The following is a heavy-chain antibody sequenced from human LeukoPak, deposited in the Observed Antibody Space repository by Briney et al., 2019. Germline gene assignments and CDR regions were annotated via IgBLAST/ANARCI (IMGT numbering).Heavy chain of an antibody. Sequence: SETLSLTCTVSGGSISSYYWSWIRQPPGKGLEWIGYIYYSGSTNYNPSLKSRVTISVDTSKNQFSLKLSSVTAADTAVYYCARGDDSSGYYIDYWGQGTLVTVSS. D-gene: IGHD3-22*01. CDR2: IYYSGST. V-gene: IGHV4-59*01. CDR1: GGSISSYY. CDR3: ARGDDSSGYYIDY. J-gene: IGHJ4*02.